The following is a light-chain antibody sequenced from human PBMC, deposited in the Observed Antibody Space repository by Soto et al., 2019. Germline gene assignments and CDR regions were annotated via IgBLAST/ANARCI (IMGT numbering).Light chain of an antibody. J-gene: IGLJ1*01. CDR1: TGAVTSDHY. Sequence: QAVVNREASLTGSPGGTVTLTCGSSTGAVTSDHYPYWFQQKPGQAPRTLIYDTTNKHSWTPARFSGSLLGAKAALTLSGAQPEDDAEYYCLLSYGGTRVFGTGTKVTVL. CDR3: LLSYGGTRV. V-gene: IGLV7-46*01. CDR2: DTT.